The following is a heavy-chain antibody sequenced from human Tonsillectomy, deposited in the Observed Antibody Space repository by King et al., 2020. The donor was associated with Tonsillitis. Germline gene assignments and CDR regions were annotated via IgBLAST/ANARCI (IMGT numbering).Heavy chain of an antibody. J-gene: IGHJ5*02. V-gene: IGHV4-34*01. CDR2: TNHTGST. CDR3: ANISEGHDHGTCAHYASNCFDP. D-gene: IGHD4/OR15-4a*01. CDR1: GGSFSDYY. Sequence: VQLQQWGAGLLKPSETLSLTCAVYGGSFSDYYWSWIRQPPGKGLEWIGETNHTGSTNYNPSLKSRVTISVDTSKNQFSLKLSSLTAADTAVYYCANISEGHDHGTCAHYASNCFDPWGQGTLVTVSS.